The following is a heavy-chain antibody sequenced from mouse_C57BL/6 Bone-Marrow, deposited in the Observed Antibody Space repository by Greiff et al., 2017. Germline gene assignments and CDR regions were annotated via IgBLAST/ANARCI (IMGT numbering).Heavy chain of an antibody. CDR2: IYPRSGNT. CDR3: ARSDGYYGFAY. Sequence: VQLQQSGAELARPGASVKLSCKASGYTFTSYGISWVKQRTGQGLEWIGEIYPRSGNTYYNEKFKGKATLTADKSSSTAYMELRSLTSEDTAVYFCARSDGYYGFAYWGQGTLVTVAA. CDR1: GYTFTSYG. J-gene: IGHJ3*01. V-gene: IGHV1-81*01. D-gene: IGHD2-3*01.